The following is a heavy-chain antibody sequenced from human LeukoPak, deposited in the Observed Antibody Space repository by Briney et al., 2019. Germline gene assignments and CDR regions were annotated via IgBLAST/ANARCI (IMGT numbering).Heavy chain of an antibody. V-gene: IGHV5-51*01. Sequence: RGESLKISCKGSGYSFTSYWIGWVRQMPGKGLEWMGIIYPGDSDSRYSPSFQGQVTISADKSISTAYLQWSSLKASDTAMYYCARPIVATSMDAFDIWGQGTMVTVSS. J-gene: IGHJ3*02. D-gene: IGHD5-12*01. CDR1: GYSFTSYW. CDR2: IYPGDSDS. CDR3: ARPIVATSMDAFDI.